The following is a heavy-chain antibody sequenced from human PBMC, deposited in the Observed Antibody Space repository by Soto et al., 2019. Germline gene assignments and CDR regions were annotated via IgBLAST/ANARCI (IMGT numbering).Heavy chain of an antibody. V-gene: IGHV3-23*01. J-gene: IGHJ4*02. Sequence: EVKVLESGGGLVQPGGSLRLSCATSGFTFSLYPMNWVRQAPGKGLEWVSGISAGGDSTYYADSVKGRFTIFRDNSKNSVYMQMISLRVVDTAVYYCARRVWAQGTLVTVSS. CDR1: GFTFSLYP. CDR2: ISAGGDST. CDR3: ARRV.